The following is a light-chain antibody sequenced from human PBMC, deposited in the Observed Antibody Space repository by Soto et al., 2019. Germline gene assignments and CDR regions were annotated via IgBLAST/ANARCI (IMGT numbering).Light chain of an antibody. CDR1: MRDVGAYNL. CDR2: GVR. J-gene: IGLJ3*02. Sequence: QSALTQPVSVSGPAGQSITICCSGTMRDVGAYNLVSWYQQHPGTAPELIIYGVRNRPSGISSRFSGSRSCNTASLTISGLQPEDEGDYYCSAYTARSTLVFGGGTKVTVL. CDR3: SAYTARSTLV. V-gene: IGLV2-14*01.